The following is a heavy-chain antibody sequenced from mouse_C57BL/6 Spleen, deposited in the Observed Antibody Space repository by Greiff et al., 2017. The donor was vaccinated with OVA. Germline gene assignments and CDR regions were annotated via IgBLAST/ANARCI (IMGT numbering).Heavy chain of an antibody. J-gene: IGHJ2*01. CDR1: GYTFTDYY. CDR2: INPYNGGT. Sequence: VQLQQSGPVLVKPGASVKMSCKASGYTFTDYYMNWVKQSHGKSLEWIGVINPYNGGTSYNQKFKGKATLTVDKSSSTAYMELNSLTSEDSAVYYCARGVTTVVARTAFDYWGQGTTLTVSS. V-gene: IGHV1-19*01. CDR3: ARGVTTVVARTAFDY. D-gene: IGHD1-1*01.